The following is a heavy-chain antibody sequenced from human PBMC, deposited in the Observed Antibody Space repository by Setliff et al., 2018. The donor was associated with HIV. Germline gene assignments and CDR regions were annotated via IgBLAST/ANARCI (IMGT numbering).Heavy chain of an antibody. D-gene: IGHD4-17*01. CDR2: IFHTGSS. J-gene: IGHJ4*02. Sequence: SETLSLTCSVSGGSMSNYYWSWVRQPPGKGLEWMWDIFHTGSSTYNPSRKSRVSLSVDTSKTQFSLRLSAVTAADTDVYYCACLTDYGGDSGSHWGQGTLVTVSS. V-gene: IGHV4-59*01. CDR3: ACLTDYGGDSGSH. CDR1: GGSMSNYY.